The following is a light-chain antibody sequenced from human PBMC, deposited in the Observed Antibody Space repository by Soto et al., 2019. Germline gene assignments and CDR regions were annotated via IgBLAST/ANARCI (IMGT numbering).Light chain of an antibody. V-gene: IGKV3-15*01. CDR3: QQYGGSPIT. CDR2: GAS. CDR1: QSVSSN. Sequence: SLSAAALSVSTGERATLSCRASQSVSSNFAWYQQKPGQAPRLLIYGASTRASGLPARFSGSGSGTDFTLTITRLEPEDFAGYYCQQYGGSPITFGLGTKVDIK. J-gene: IGKJ1*01.